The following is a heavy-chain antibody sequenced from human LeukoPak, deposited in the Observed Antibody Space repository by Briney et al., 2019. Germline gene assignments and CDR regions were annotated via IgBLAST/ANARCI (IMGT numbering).Heavy chain of an antibody. CDR3: ARDGSDYDFWSGYGSYYYYMDV. CDR2: IKQDGSEK. D-gene: IGHD3-3*01. J-gene: IGHJ6*03. V-gene: IGHV3-7*01. Sequence: GGSLRLSCAASGFTFSSYWMHWVRQAPGKGLEWVANIKQDGSEKYYVDSVKGRFTISRDNAKNSLYLQMNSLRAEDTAVYYCARDGSDYDFWSGYGSYYYYMDVWGKGTTVTVSS. CDR1: GFTFSSYW.